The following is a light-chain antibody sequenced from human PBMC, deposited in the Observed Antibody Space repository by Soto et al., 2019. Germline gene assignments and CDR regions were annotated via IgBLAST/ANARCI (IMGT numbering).Light chain of an antibody. J-gene: IGLJ1*01. CDR1: SSNIGSNT. CDR2: SNN. CDR3: AAWDDSRKVV. Sequence: QSVLTQPPSASGTPGQRATISCSGSSSNIGSNTVNWYQQLPGTAPKLLIYSNNQRPSGVPARFSGSKSGTSASLAISGLQSEDEADYYCAAWDDSRKVVFGTGTKVTVL. V-gene: IGLV1-44*01.